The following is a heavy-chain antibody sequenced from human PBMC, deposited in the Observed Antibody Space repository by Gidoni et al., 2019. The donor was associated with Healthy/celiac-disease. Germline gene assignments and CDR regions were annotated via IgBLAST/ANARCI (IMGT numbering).Heavy chain of an antibody. Sequence: EVQLVESGGGLVKPGGSLRLSCAASGFTFCSYSMNWVRQAPGKGLEWVSSISSSSSYIYYADSVKGRFTISRDNAKNSLYLQMNSLRAEDTAVYYCARVSPFALVVPAAMGDAFDIWGQGTMVTVSS. CDR2: ISSSSSYI. J-gene: IGHJ3*02. CDR3: ARVSPFALVVPAAMGDAFDI. V-gene: IGHV3-21*01. D-gene: IGHD2-2*01. CDR1: GFTFCSYS.